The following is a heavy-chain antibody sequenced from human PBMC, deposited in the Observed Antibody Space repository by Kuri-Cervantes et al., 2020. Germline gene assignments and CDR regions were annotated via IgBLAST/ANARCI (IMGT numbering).Heavy chain of an antibody. J-gene: IGHJ4*02. CDR3: ARNLGYFGSGSLSD. Sequence: GESLKISCAASGFTFSSYAMSWVRQAPGKGLEWVSAISGSGGSTYYADSVKGRFTISRDNSKNTLYLQMNSLRPEDTAVYYCARNLGYFGSGSLSDWGQGTLVTVSS. CDR1: GFTFSSYA. D-gene: IGHD3-10*01. CDR2: ISGSGGST. V-gene: IGHV3-23*01.